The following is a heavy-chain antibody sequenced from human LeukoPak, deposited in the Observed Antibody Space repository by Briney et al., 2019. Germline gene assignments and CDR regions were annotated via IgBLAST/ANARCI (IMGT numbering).Heavy chain of an antibody. D-gene: IGHD5-12*01. J-gene: IGHJ5*02. V-gene: IGHV4-59*08. CDR3: ARHPHGIVATIGWFDP. CDR1: GGSISSYY. CDR2: IYYSGST. Sequence: PSETLSLTCTVSGGSISSYYWSWIRQPPGKGLEWIGYIYYSGSTNYNPSLKSRVTISVDTSKNQFSLKLSSVTAADTAVYYCARHPHGIVATIGWFDPWGQGTLVTVSS.